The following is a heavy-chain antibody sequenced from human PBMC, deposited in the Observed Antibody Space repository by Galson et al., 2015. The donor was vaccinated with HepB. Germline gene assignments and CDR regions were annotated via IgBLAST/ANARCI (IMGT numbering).Heavy chain of an antibody. Sequence: SLRLSCAASGFTFSDYYMSWIRQAPGKGLEWVSYISSSSSYTNYADSVKGRFTISRDNAKNSLYLQMNSLRAEDTAVYYCARGQTVRGVIGAYWGQGTLVTVSS. CDR1: GFTFSDYY. J-gene: IGHJ4*02. V-gene: IGHV3-11*06. CDR3: ARGQTVRGVIGAY. CDR2: ISSSSSYT. D-gene: IGHD3-10*01.